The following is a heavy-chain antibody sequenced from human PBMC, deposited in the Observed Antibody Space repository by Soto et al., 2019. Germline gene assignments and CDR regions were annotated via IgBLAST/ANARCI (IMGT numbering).Heavy chain of an antibody. CDR1: GYPFTGYY. J-gene: IGHJ4*02. Sequence: ASVKVSSKASGYPFTGYYMHLVRQAPGQGLEWMGWINPNSGGTNYAQKFQGRVTMTRDTSISTAYMELSRLRSDDTAVYYCASRPSVLGVPAVDYWGQGTMVTVSS. V-gene: IGHV1-2*02. CDR2: INPNSGGT. D-gene: IGHD2-2*01. CDR3: ASRPSVLGVPAVDY.